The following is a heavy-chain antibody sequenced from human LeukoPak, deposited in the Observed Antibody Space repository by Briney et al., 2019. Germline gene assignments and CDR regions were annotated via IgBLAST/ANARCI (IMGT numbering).Heavy chain of an antibody. V-gene: IGHV4-59*01. J-gene: IGHJ4*02. Sequence: SETLSLTCTVFGGSISTNYWSWIRQPPGKGLEWIGYIYYSGRTNYNPSLKSRVTISIDTSKNQFSLKLSSVTAADTAVYYCARDPKDFYDTSNYLYFDYWGRGTLVTVSS. CDR3: ARDPKDFYDTSNYLYFDY. D-gene: IGHD3-22*01. CDR2: IYYSGRT. CDR1: GGSISTNY.